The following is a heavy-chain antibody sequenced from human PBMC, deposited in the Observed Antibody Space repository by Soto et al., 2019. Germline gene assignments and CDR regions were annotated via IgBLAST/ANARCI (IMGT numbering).Heavy chain of an antibody. CDR1: GYSFTTYG. CDR2: ISGYNGNT. V-gene: IGHV1-18*01. Sequence: QVQLVQSRGEVKKPGASVKVSCKTSGYSFTTYGISWVRQAPGQGLEWMGWISGYNGNTNYAQNLQGRVTMTTDTSTSTAYMELRSQRSDDTAVYYCARDGPAPYYYYGMDVWGQGSTVTVSS. CDR3: ARDGPAPYYYYGMDV. J-gene: IGHJ6*02.